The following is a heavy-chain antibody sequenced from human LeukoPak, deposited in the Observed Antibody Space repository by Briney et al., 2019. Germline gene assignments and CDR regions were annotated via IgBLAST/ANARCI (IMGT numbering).Heavy chain of an antibody. CDR2: ISAYNGNT. J-gene: IGHJ4*02. Sequence: ASVKVSCKASGYTFTSFGISWVRQAPGQGLEWMGWISAYNGNTNYAQKLQGRVTMTTATSTSTAYMELRSLRSDDTAVYYCARDLGEWGAIFSDYWGQGTLVTVSS. CDR1: GYTFTSFG. V-gene: IGHV1-18*01. D-gene: IGHD3-16*01. CDR3: ARDLGEWGAIFSDY.